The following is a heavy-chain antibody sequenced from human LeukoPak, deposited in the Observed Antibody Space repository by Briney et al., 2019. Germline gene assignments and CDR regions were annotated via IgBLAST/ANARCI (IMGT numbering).Heavy chain of an antibody. CDR1: GFTFSSYS. D-gene: IGHD2-2*01. V-gene: IGHV3-30*04. J-gene: IGHJ5*02. CDR3: AREHCSSTSCYVFAH. Sequence: GGSLRLSCTASGFTFSSYSIHWVRQAPGKGLEWVALISFDGKKTDYADSVKGRFTISRDNAENTVYLQMNSLRAEDTATYYCAREHCSSTSCYVFAHWGLGTLVTVSS. CDR2: ISFDGKKT.